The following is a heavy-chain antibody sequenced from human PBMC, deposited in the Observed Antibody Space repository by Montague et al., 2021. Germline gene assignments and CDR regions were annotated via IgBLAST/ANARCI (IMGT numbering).Heavy chain of an antibody. Sequence: QSGAEVKKPGESLKISCKGFGYSFTSHWIGWVRQMPGKGLEWMGIIHPGTSDTRYSPSFQGQVTISVDKSISTAYLQWGSLKASDTAMFYCARLITTFGGVSSPNDYWGQGTLVTVSS. CDR2: IHPGTSDT. CDR1: GYSFTSHW. D-gene: IGHD3-16*01. V-gene: IGHV5-51*01. CDR3: ARLITTFGGVSSPNDY. J-gene: IGHJ4*02.